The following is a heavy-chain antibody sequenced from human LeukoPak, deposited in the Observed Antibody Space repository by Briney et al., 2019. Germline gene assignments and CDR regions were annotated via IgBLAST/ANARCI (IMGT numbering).Heavy chain of an antibody. D-gene: IGHD6-13*01. V-gene: IGHV1-2*02. CDR2: INPNSGGT. CDR1: GYTFTGYY. J-gene: IGHJ4*02. Sequence: GASVKVSCKASGYTFTGYYMHWVRLAPGQGLEWMGWINPNSGGTNYAQKFQGRVTMTRDTSISTAYMELSRLRSDDTAVYYCARFHYIAAAGGGFDYWGQGTLVTVSS. CDR3: ARFHYIAAAGGGFDY.